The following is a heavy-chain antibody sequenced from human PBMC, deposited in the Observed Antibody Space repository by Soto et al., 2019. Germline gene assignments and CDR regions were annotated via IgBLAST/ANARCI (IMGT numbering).Heavy chain of an antibody. Sequence: SETLSLTCTVSGGSISSYYWSWIRQPPGKGLEWIGYIYYSGSTNYNPSLKSRVTISVDTSKNRFSLKLSSVTAADTAVYYCARDKAFWSGVAYYYYGMDVWGQGTTVTVSS. CDR1: GGSISSYY. J-gene: IGHJ6*02. CDR3: ARDKAFWSGVAYYYYGMDV. CDR2: IYYSGST. D-gene: IGHD3-3*01. V-gene: IGHV4-59*01.